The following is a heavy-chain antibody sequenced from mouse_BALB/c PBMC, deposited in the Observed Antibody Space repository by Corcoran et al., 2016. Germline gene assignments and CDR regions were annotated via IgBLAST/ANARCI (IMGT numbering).Heavy chain of an antibody. CDR2: IYPYNDGT. J-gene: IGHJ2*01. D-gene: IGHD2-1*01. CDR1: GYTFTSYV. V-gene: IGHV1S136*01. Sequence: EVQLQQSGPELVKPGASVKMSCKASGYTFTSYVMHWVKQKPGQGLEWIGYIYPYNDGTKYNEKFKGKATLTSDKSSSAVYMEFSSLTSEDSAVYYCAREVPGGNTFDYWGQGTTLTVSS. CDR3: AREVPGGNTFDY.